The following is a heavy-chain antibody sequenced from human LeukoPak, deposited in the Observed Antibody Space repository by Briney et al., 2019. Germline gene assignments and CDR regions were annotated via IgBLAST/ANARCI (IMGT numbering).Heavy chain of an antibody. Sequence: TFTSXXINWVRXAXGQGLEWMGWMNPNSGNTGYAQKFQGRVTMTRNTSISTAYMELSSLRSEDTAVYYCASGPYGDWLDYWGQGTLVTVSS. CDR2: MNPNSGNT. V-gene: IGHV1-8*01. D-gene: IGHD4-17*01. CDR3: ASGPYGDWLDY. J-gene: IGHJ4*02. CDR1: TFTSXX.